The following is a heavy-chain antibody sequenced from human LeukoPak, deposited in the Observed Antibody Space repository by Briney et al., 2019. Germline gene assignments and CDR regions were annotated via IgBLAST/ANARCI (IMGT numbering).Heavy chain of an antibody. CDR2: IYYSGST. CDR1: GGSISSSSYY. J-gene: IGHJ4*02. Sequence: PSETLSLTCTVSGGSISSSSYYWGWIRQPPGKGLEWIGSIYYSGSTYYNPSLKSRVTISVDTSKNQFSLKLSSVTAADTAVYYCARGEPGTAMVTSLHYWGQGTLVTVSS. V-gene: IGHV4-39*07. D-gene: IGHD5-18*01. CDR3: ARGEPGTAMVTSLHY.